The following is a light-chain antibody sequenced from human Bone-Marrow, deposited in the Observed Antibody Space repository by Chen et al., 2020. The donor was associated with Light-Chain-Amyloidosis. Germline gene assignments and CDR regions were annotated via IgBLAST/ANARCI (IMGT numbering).Light chain of an antibody. CDR2: DDS. CDR1: NIGSTS. CDR3: QVWDRSSDRPV. Sequence: SYALTQPSSVSWAPGQTPTIARGGNNIGSTSVHWYQQTPGQAPLLVVYDDSDRPSGIPERLSGSNSGNTATLTISRVEAGDEADYYCQVWDRSSDRPVFGGGTKLTVL. V-gene: IGLV3-21*02. J-gene: IGLJ3*02.